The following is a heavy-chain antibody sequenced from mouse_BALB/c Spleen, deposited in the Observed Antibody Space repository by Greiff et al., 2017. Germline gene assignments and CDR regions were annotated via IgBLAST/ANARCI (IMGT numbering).Heavy chain of an antibody. Sequence: DVKLQESGPGLVKPSQSLSLTCSVTGYSITSGYYWNWIRQFPGNKLEWMGYISYDGSNNYNPSLKNRISITRDTSKNQFFLKLNSVTTEDTATYYCARGYGSSHWGQGTTLTVSS. J-gene: IGHJ2*01. CDR1: GYSITSGYY. V-gene: IGHV3-6*02. D-gene: IGHD1-1*01. CDR2: ISYDGSN. CDR3: ARGYGSSH.